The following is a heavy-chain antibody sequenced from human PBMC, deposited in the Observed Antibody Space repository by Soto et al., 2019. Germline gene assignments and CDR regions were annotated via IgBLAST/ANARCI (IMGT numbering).Heavy chain of an antibody. J-gene: IGHJ2*01. Sequence: NPSETLSLTCGVSGYSISSDSYCGWIRQPPGKGLEWIGSIYHSGSTYYKSSLKSRVTISRDTSKNQFSLKLSSVTAADMAVYYCAREARTLDWYLDLWGRGTLVTSPQ. CDR2: IYHSGST. D-gene: IGHD6-6*01. CDR1: GYSISSDSY. V-gene: IGHV4-38-2*01. CDR3: AREARTLDWYLDL.